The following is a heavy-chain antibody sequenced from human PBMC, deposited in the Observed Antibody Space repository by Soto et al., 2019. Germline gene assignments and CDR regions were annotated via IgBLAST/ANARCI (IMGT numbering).Heavy chain of an antibody. CDR3: ARDPGGNSGFYWYLDL. D-gene: IGHD5-12*01. CDR1: GFTFSSYS. CDR2: ISSSSSYI. Sequence: GGSLRLSCAASGFTFSSYSMNWVRQAPGKGLEWVSSISSSSSYIYYADSLKGRFTISRDNAKNSLYLQMNSLRAGDTAVYYCARDPGGNSGFYWYLDLWGRGTLVTVSS. V-gene: IGHV3-21*01. J-gene: IGHJ2*01.